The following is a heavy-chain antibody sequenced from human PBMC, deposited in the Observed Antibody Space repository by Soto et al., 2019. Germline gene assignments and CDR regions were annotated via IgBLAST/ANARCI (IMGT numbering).Heavy chain of an antibody. D-gene: IGHD2-21*01. CDR2: IYYTGST. J-gene: IGHJ6*03. Sequence: QVQLQETGPGLVKASETLSLTCSVSGGSINSYYWSWIRHPPGKGLEWVGYIYYTGSTNYNPSLKSRITISVDTSKKHFSLKLASVTAADTAEYYCARLDGYSHDMDIWGKGTTVTVSS. CDR1: GGSINSYY. V-gene: IGHV4-59*08. CDR3: ARLDGYSHDMDI.